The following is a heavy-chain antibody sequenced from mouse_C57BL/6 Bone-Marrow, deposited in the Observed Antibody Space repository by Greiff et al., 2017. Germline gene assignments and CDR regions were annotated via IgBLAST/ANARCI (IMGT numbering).Heavy chain of an antibody. J-gene: IGHJ1*03. D-gene: IGHD1-1*01. CDR3: AYYGSSSGYWYFDV. CDR2: ISSGSSTN. Sequence: EVKLMESGGGLVKPGGSLKLSCAASGFTFSDSGMHWVRQAPEKGLEWVAYISSGSSTNYYEDTVKGRFTISRDNAKNTLFLQMTSLRSEDTAMYYCAYYGSSSGYWYFDVWGTGTTVTVSS. CDR1: GFTFSDSG. V-gene: IGHV5-17*01.